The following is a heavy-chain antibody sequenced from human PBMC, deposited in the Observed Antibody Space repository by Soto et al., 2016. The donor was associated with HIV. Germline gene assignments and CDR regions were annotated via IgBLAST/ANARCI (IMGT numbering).Heavy chain of an antibody. CDR1: GYTFIDYH. CDR3: ARDGRGRNGYDHVFDN. Sequence: QVQLVQSGAEVKKPGASMKVSCKASGYTFIDYHMYWLRQAPGQGLEWMGWINPKSGGTNLGKNFQGRVTMTRDTSITTVYMELSGLSSDDTAVYYCARDGRGRNGYDHVFDNWGQGTLVTVSS. V-gene: IGHV1-2*02. D-gene: IGHD5-12*01. J-gene: IGHJ4*02. CDR2: INPKSGGT.